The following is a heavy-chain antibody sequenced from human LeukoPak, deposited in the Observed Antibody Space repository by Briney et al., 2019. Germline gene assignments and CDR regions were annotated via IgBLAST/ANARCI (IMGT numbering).Heavy chain of an antibody. CDR2: IYYSGST. Sequence: SETLSLTCTVSGGSISSYYWSWIRQPPGKGLEWIGYIYYSGSTNYNPSLKSRVTISVDTSKNQFSLKLSSVTAADTAVYYCARGGGYCSGGSCYSWAHQMSWFDPWGQGTLVIVSS. V-gene: IGHV4-59*01. J-gene: IGHJ5*02. D-gene: IGHD2-15*01. CDR1: GGSISSYY. CDR3: ARGGGYCSGGSCYSWAHQMSWFDP.